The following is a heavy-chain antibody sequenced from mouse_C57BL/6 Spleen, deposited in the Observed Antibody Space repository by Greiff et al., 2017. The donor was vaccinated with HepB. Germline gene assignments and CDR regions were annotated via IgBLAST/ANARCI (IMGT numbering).Heavy chain of an antibody. Sequence: LQQSGAELVRPGSSVKLSCKASGYTFTSYWMHWVKQRPIQGLEWIGNIDPSDSETHYNQKFKDKATLTVDKSSSTAYMQLSSLTSEDSAVYYCATLLLRSYAMDYWGQRTSVTVSS. CDR2: IDPSDSET. V-gene: IGHV1-52*01. J-gene: IGHJ4*01. D-gene: IGHD1-1*01. CDR1: GYTFTSYW. CDR3: ATLLLRSYAMDY.